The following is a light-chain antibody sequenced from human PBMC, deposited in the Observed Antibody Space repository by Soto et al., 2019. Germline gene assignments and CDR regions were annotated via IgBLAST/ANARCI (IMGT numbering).Light chain of an antibody. CDR2: SNN. CDR1: SSNIGSNT. J-gene: IGLJ1*01. CDR3: AAWDDSLNGYV. V-gene: IGLV1-44*01. Sequence: QPVLTQPPSASGTPGQRVTISWSGSSSNIGSNTINWHQQLPGTAPKVLIYSNNQRPSGFPDRFSGSKSGTSASLAISGLQSEDEADYYCAAWDDSLNGYVFGTGTKLTVL.